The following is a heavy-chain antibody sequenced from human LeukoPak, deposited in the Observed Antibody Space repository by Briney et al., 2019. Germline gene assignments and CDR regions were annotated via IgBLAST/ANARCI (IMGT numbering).Heavy chain of an antibody. V-gene: IGHV3-23*01. CDR3: AKSAVTTIINWFDP. D-gene: IGHD4-17*01. CDR1: GFTFSRSG. Sequence: GGSLRLSCAASGFTFSRSGLTWVRQAPGKGLEWVSTISGSGGSTYYADSVKGRFTISRDNSKNTLYLQMNSLRADDTAVYYCAKSAVTTIINWFDPWGQGTLVTVSS. CDR2: ISGSGGST. J-gene: IGHJ5*02.